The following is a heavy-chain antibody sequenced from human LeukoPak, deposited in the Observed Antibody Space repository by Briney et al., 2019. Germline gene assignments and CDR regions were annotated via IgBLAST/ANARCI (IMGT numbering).Heavy chain of an antibody. CDR2: ISGSGGST. D-gene: IGHD6-13*01. CDR1: GFTFSSYA. Sequence: GGSLRLSCAASGFTFSSYAMSWVRQAPGKGLEWVAAISGSGGSTYYADSVKGRFTISRDNSKNTLYLQMNSLRAEDTAVYYCSKDSPGWEQQLIPVDYWGQGTLVTVSS. V-gene: IGHV3-23*01. CDR3: SKDSPGWEQQLIPVDY. J-gene: IGHJ4*02.